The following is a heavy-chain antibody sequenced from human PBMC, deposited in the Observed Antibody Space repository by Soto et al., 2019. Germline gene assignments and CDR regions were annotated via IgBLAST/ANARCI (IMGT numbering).Heavy chain of an antibody. CDR1: GFTFSSYS. CDR2: ISSSSSYI. V-gene: IGHV3-21*01. Sequence: PGGSLRLSCAASGFTFSSYSMNWVRQAPGKGLEWVSSISSSSSYIYYADSVKGRFTISRDNAKNSLYLQMNSLRAEDTAVYYCARDSREIYDSSGIQDYWGQGTLVTVSS. D-gene: IGHD3-22*01. CDR3: ARDSREIYDSSGIQDY. J-gene: IGHJ4*02.